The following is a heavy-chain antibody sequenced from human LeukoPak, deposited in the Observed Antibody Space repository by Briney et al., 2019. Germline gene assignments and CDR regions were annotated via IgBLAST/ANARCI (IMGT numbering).Heavy chain of an antibody. CDR1: GFTFSSYW. CDR2: IKQDGSAK. V-gene: IGHV3-7*01. CDR3: AQECVDSTGYYYVPNWFDP. D-gene: IGHD3-22*01. Sequence: GRSLRLSCVASGFTFSSYWMSWVRQAPGKGLEWVANIKQDGSAKYYVDSVKGRFTISRDNAKNSLYLHMNSLRADDTAVYYCAQECVDSTGYYYVPNWFDPWGQGTLVTVSS. J-gene: IGHJ5*02.